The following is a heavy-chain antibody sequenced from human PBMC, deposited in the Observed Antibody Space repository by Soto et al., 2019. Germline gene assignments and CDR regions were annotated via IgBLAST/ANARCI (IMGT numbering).Heavy chain of an antibody. J-gene: IGHJ4*02. CDR3: AKDIYRDGGY. D-gene: IGHD4-17*01. CDR2: ISYDGSNK. CDR1: GFTFSSYG. Sequence: GGSLRLSCAASGFTFSSYGMHWVRQAPGKGLEWVAVISYDGSNKYYADSVKDRFTISRDNSKNTLYLQMNSLRAEDTAVYYCAKDIYRDGGYWGQGTLVTVSS. V-gene: IGHV3-30*18.